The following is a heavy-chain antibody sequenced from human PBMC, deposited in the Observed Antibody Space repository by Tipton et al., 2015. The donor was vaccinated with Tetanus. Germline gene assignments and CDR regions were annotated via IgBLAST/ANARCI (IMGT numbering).Heavy chain of an antibody. Sequence: TLSLTCSVSGDSIRSEDYYWGWIRQSPGKGLEWLGYIYYRWSTYNNPSLKSRVSISLDASKNQFSLSLNSVTAADTATYYCARLTCSSPSCYYYYYYYVDVWGTGTAVAVSS. CDR1: GDSIRSEDYY. J-gene: IGHJ6*03. D-gene: IGHD2-2*01. V-gene: IGHV4-30-4*01. CDR2: IYYRWST. CDR3: ARLTCSSPSCYYYYYYYVDV.